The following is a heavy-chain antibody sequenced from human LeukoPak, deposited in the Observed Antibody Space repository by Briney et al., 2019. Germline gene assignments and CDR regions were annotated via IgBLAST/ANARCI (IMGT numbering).Heavy chain of an antibody. Sequence: SETLSLTCTVSGGSISSYYWSWIRQPPGKGLEWIGYIYYSGSTNYKPSLKSRVTISMDTSKNQFSLKLSSVTAADTAVYYCARHALQFDYWGQGTLVTVSS. CDR2: IYYSGST. J-gene: IGHJ4*02. D-gene: IGHD5-24*01. CDR3: ARHALQFDY. CDR1: GGSISSYY. V-gene: IGHV4-59*08.